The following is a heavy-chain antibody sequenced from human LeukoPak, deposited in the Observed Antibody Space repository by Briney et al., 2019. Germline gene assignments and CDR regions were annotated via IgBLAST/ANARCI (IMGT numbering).Heavy chain of an antibody. CDR1: GYTFTSYD. J-gene: IGHJ6*02. Sequence: GASVKVSCKASGYTFTSYDINWVRQATGQGLEWMGWMNPNSGNTGYAQKFQGRVTMTRNTSISTAYMELSSLRSEDTAVYYCARGLMAYYDFWSGYSGYYYYYGMDVWGQGTTVTVSS. D-gene: IGHD3-3*01. V-gene: IGHV1-8*01. CDR3: ARGLMAYYDFWSGYSGYYYYYGMDV. CDR2: MNPNSGNT.